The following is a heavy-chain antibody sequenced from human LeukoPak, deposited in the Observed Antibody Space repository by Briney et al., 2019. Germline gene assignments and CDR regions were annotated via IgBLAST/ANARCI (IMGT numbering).Heavy chain of an antibody. CDR3: ARGGLSSAASFDY. CDR1: GFTFSSYW. CDR2: IKQDGSDK. D-gene: IGHD6-19*01. Sequence: PGGSLRLSCAASGFTFSSYWMTWVRQAPGKGLEWVANIKQDGSDKYYVDSVKGRFTISRDNAKNSLYLQMNSLRAEDTAVYYCARGGLSSAASFDYWGQGTLVTVSS. J-gene: IGHJ4*02. V-gene: IGHV3-7*01.